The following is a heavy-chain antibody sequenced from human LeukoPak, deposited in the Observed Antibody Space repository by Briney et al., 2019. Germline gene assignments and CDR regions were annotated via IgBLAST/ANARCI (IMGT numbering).Heavy chain of an antibody. CDR2: ISGSDGNT. CDR1: GFTFSSYA. V-gene: IGHV3-23*01. J-gene: IGHJ4*01. Sequence: GGSLSLSCAASGFTFSSYAMSWVRQAPGKGLEWVSSISGSDGNTYYADSVKGRFTISRDNAKNSVHLQMNSLRAEDTAVYYCARPIGSGPLGHFDYWGDGTLVTVSS. CDR3: ARPIGSGPLGHFDY. D-gene: IGHD3-3*01.